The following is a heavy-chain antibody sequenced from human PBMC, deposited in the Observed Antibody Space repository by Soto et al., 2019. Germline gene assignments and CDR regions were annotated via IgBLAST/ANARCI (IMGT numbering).Heavy chain of an antibody. CDR2: INHSGST. CDR3: AREYCSSTSCYISARNWFDP. D-gene: IGHD2-2*02. Sequence: SETLSLTCAVYGGSFSGYYWSWIRQPPGKGLEWIGEINHSGSTNYNPSLKSRVTISVDTSKNQFSLKLSSVTAADTAVYYCAREYCSSTSCYISARNWFDPWGQGTLVTVSS. V-gene: IGHV4-34*01. J-gene: IGHJ5*02. CDR1: GGSFSGYY.